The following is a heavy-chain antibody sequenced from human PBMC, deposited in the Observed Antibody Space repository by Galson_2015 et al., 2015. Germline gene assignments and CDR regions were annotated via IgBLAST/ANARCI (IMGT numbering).Heavy chain of an antibody. CDR2: LSSDGLYE. Sequence: SLRLSCEGSGFTFSRYGIHWVRQAPGKGLEWVGILSSDGLYEKYADSVKGRFNISRDNSKNTLYLQMNSLRPDDTAMYYCGKGCYSDCKCYAIDSWGQGSLVTVSS. CDR3: GKGCYSDCKCYAIDS. J-gene: IGHJ5*01. V-gene: IGHV3-30*18. D-gene: IGHD2-21*01. CDR1: GFTFSRYG.